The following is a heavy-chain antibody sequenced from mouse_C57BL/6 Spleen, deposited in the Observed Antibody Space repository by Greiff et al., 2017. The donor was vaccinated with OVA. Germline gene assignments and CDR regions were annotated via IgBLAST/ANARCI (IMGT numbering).Heavy chain of an antibody. D-gene: IGHD1-1*01. J-gene: IGHJ1*03. V-gene: IGHV1-52*01. CDR3: ARGGYYGSHFDV. Sequence: VQLQQPGAELVRPGSSVKLSCKASGYTFTSYWMHWVKQRPIQGLEWIGNIDPSDSETHYNQKFKDKATLTVDKSSSTAYMQLSSLTSEDSAVYDCARGGYYGSHFDVWGTGTTVTVSS. CDR2: IDPSDSET. CDR1: GYTFTSYW.